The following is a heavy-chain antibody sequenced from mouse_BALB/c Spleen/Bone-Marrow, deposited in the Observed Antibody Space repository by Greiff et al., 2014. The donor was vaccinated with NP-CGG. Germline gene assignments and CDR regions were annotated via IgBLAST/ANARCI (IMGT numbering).Heavy chain of an antibody. D-gene: IGHD1-2*01. J-gene: IGHJ3*01. CDR3: ARDLITTATSFAY. CDR2: ISDGGSYT. CDR1: GFTFGDYY. Sequence: VQLKESGGGLVKPGGSLKLSCAASGFTFGDYYMYWVRQTPEKRLEWVATISDGGSYTYYPDSVKGRFTISRDNAKNNLYLQMSSLKSEDTAMYYGARDLITTATSFAYWGQGTLVTVSA. V-gene: IGHV5-4*02.